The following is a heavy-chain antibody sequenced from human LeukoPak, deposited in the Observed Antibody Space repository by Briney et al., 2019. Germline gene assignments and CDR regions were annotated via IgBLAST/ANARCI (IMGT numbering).Heavy chain of an antibody. V-gene: IGHV3-23*01. CDR2: ISGSGGST. Sequence: PGGALRLSCAASGFTFSSYAMSWVRQAPGKGLEWGSAISGSGGSTYYADSVKGRFAISRDNSKNTLYLQMNSLRAEDTAAYYCAKESGSYLDYWGQGTLVTVSS. D-gene: IGHD1-26*01. J-gene: IGHJ4*02. CDR3: AKESGSYLDY. CDR1: GFTFSSYA.